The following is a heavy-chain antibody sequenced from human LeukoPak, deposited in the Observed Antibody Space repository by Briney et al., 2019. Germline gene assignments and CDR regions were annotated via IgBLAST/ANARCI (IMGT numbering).Heavy chain of an antibody. CDR1: GGSISSGDYY. CDR2: IYYSGST. CDR3: ARDYYGSGRPGDY. J-gene: IGHJ4*02. Sequence: SQTLSLTCTVSGGSISSGDYYWRCLRQPPGRGLEWIGNIYYSGSTYYNPSLKSRVTISVDTSKNQFSLKLSSVTAAATAVDYCARDYYGSGRPGDYWGQGTLVTVSS. V-gene: IGHV4-30-4*01. D-gene: IGHD3-10*01.